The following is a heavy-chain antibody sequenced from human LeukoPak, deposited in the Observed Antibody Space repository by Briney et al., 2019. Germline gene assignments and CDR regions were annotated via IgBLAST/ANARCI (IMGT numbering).Heavy chain of an antibody. J-gene: IGHJ6*02. D-gene: IGHD2-2*01. CDR3: AREGDIVVVPAAIDYYYYGMDV. CDR1: GYTFTSCG. V-gene: IGHV1-18*01. Sequence: ASVRVSCKASGYTFTSCGISWVRQAPGQGLEWMGWISAYNGNTNYAQKLQGRVTMTTDTSTSTAYMELRSLRSDDTAVYYCAREGDIVVVPAAIDYYYYGMDVWGQGTTVTVSS. CDR2: ISAYNGNT.